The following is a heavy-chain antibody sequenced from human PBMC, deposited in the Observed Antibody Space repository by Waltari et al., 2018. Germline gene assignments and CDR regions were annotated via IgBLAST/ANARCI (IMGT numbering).Heavy chain of an antibody. V-gene: IGHV4-34*01. J-gene: IGHJ4*02. D-gene: IGHD2-15*01. CDR2: INHSGST. CDR3: ARRKCSGGSCYGGYYFDY. CDR1: GGSFSGYY. Sequence: QVQLQQWGAGLLKPSETLSLTCAVYGGSFSGYYWSWIRQPPGKGLEWIGEINHSGSTNYTPSLKSRVTISVDTSKNQFSLKLSSVTAADTAVYYCARRKCSGGSCYGGYYFDYWGQGTLVTVSS.